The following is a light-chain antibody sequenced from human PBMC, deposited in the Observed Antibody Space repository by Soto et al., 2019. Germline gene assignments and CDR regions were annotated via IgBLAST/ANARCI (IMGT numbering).Light chain of an antibody. V-gene: IGKV1-5*03. CDR2: KAS. CDR1: QRISSW. CDR3: QQYNSYWWT. Sequence: DIQMTQSPSTLSASVGDRVTITCRASQRISSWLAWYQQKPGKAPKLLIYKASSLESGVPSRFSGSGSGTEVTLTLSSLQPDDFASYYCQQYNSYWWTFGQGTKVEL. J-gene: IGKJ1*01.